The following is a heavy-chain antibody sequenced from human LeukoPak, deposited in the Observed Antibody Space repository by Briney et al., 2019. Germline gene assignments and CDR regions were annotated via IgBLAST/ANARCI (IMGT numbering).Heavy chain of an antibody. D-gene: IGHD3-10*01. CDR1: GFIFDDYA. V-gene: IGHV3-9*01. CDR2: ISWNSGSM. CDR3: ANTQITYYYGSGSED. J-gene: IGHJ4*02. Sequence: PGGSLRLSCAASGFIFDDYAVHWVRQAPGKGLEWVSGISWNSGSMEYADSVKGRFTISRDNAKNSLYLQMNSLRAEDTAVYYCANTQITYYYGSGSEDWGQGTLVTVSS.